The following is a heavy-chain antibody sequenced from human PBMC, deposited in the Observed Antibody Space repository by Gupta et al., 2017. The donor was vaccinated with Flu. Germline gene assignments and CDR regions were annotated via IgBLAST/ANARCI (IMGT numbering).Heavy chain of an antibody. CDR1: GGSISRRSSYH. J-gene: IGHJ4*02. V-gene: IGHV4-39*01. Sequence: QLQLQESGPGLMKPSETLSLTCTVSGGSISRRSSYHWGWIRQPPGKGLEWIGSFSYSGGPYYNPSLKSRVTISADTSKNQFSLKLTSVTAADTAVYYCARQTGSGIAVAGDFDYWGQGTLFTVSS. D-gene: IGHD6-19*01. CDR2: FSYSGGP. CDR3: ARQTGSGIAVAGDFDY.